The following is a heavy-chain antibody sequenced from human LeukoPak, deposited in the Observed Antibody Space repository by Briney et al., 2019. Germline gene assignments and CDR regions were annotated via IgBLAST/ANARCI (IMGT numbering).Heavy chain of an antibody. CDR2: ISWNSGSI. Sequence: GRSLRLSCAASGFTFDDYAMHWVRQAPGKGLEWVSGISWNSGSIGYADSVKGRFTISRDNAKNSLYLQMNSLRAEDTAVYYCARAPRGDYVDYWGQGTLVTVSS. J-gene: IGHJ4*02. CDR1: GFTFDDYA. V-gene: IGHV3-9*01. CDR3: ARAPRGDYVDY.